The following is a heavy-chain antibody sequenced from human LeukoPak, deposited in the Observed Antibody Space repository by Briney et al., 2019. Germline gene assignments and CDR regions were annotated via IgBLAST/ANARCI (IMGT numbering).Heavy chain of an antibody. CDR3: ARENGYNGYYFDY. CDR2: IYYSGST. CDR1: GGSTSSYY. D-gene: IGHD5-12*01. J-gene: IGHJ4*02. V-gene: IGHV4-59*01. Sequence: PSETLSLTCTVSGGSTSSYYWSWIRQPPGKGLEWIGYIYYSGSTNYNPSLKSRVTISVDTSKNQFSLKLSSVTAADTAVYYCARENGYNGYYFDYWGQGTLVTVSS.